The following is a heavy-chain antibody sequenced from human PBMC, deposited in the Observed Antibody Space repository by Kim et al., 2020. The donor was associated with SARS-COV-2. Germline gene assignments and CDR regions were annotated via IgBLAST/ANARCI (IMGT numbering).Heavy chain of an antibody. Sequence: GSLRLSCAASGFTFTNYAMIWVRQAPGKGLEWVSTISGSGSNTYYTDSVKGRFTISRDNSKDTLYLQMNSLRAEDTAVYYCASQKSRGYYFDYWGQGTLVTVSS. CDR3: ASQKSRGYYFDY. V-gene: IGHV3-23*01. D-gene: IGHD6-13*01. CDR2: ISGSGSNT. J-gene: IGHJ4*02. CDR1: GFTFTNYA.